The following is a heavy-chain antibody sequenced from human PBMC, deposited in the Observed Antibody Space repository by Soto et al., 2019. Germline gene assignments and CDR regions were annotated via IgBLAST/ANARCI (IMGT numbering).Heavy chain of an antibody. Sequence: QPGGSLKLSRAASGFDFSSYFIDWVRQAPGRGLEWVAAASYDGSETYYADSAKGRFTVSKEISKNTVFLQMNALRHEDTALYFCVRDSGWPILNFDSWGQGTLVTVSS. D-gene: IGHD3-10*01. CDR2: ASYDGSET. CDR1: GFDFSSYF. CDR3: VRDSGWPILNFDS. J-gene: IGHJ4*02. V-gene: IGHV3-30*03.